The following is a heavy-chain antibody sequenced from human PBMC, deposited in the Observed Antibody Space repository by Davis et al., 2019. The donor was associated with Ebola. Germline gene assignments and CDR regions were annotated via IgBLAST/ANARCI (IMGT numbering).Heavy chain of an antibody. Sequence: MPGGSLRLSCTVSGGSISSNNYYWGWIRQPPGKGLEWIGSIYYRGTTYYTPSLKSRVTISVDTSNNQFSLKLTSVSAADTAVYYCASQTSVDLFDYWGQGTLVTVSS. V-gene: IGHV4-39*01. CDR3: ASQTSVDLFDY. J-gene: IGHJ4*02. CDR2: IYYRGTT. D-gene: IGHD6-19*01. CDR1: GGSISSNNYY.